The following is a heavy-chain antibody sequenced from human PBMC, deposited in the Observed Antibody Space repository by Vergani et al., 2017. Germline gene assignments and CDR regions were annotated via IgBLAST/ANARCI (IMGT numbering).Heavy chain of an antibody. CDR3: AKANPRNSGYDYLYDDHDIDD. J-gene: IGHJ6*02. CDR2: ISWDGGST. V-gene: IGHV3-43*01. Sequence: EVQLVESGGVVVQPGGSLRLSCAASGFTFDDYTMHWVRQAPGKGLEWVSLISWDGGSTYYADSVKGRFTISRDNSKNSLYLQMNSLSAGDTAVYYCAKANPRNSGYDYLYDDHDIDDWCQGTTVTVAS. D-gene: IGHD5-12*01. CDR1: GFTFDDYT.